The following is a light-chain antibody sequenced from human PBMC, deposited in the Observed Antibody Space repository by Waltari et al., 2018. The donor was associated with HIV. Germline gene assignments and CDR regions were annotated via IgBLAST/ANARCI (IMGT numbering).Light chain of an antibody. Sequence: QSVVTQPPSVSGTHGQTVTISCSGSTYNIGIKTVNWYQHLPETAPKRLSYGNYRRPSGVPDRFSAAKYGTSTSQAISRLQSEDEADYYCASWDASLNGWVFGGGTKLTVL. CDR1: TYNIGIKT. J-gene: IGLJ3*02. CDR2: GNY. CDR3: ASWDASLNGWV. V-gene: IGLV1-44*01.